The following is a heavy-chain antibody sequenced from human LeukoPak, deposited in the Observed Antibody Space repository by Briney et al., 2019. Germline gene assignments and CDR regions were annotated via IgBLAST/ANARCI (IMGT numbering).Heavy chain of an antibody. CDR2: IKSKTDGGTI. V-gene: IGHV3-15*01. CDR1: GFSFSNAW. Sequence: GGSLRLSCAGSGFSFSNAWMTWVRQAPGKGLEWVSRIKSKTDGGTIDYDAHVKGRFTISRDDSKNTVDLQMNSLGTEDAAVYFCATSGRRWDYFDYWGQGTLVTVSS. D-gene: IGHD3-10*01. CDR3: ATSGRRWDYFDY. J-gene: IGHJ4*02.